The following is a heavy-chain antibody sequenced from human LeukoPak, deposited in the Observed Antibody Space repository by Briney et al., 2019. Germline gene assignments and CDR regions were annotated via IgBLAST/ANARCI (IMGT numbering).Heavy chain of an antibody. V-gene: IGHV3-23*01. CDR1: GFTFSIYA. D-gene: IGHD3-10*01. Sequence: GGSLRLFCAASGFTFSIYAMSWVRQAPGKGLEWVSAISGSGGSKYYADSVKGRFTIARDNSKNTLYLQMNSLRAEDTAVYYCAKVGGLVEYWGQGTLVTVSS. CDR3: AKVGGLVEY. CDR2: ISGSGGSK. J-gene: IGHJ4*02.